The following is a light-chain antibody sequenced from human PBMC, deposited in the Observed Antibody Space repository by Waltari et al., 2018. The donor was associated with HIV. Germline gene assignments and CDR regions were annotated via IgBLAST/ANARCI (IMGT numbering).Light chain of an antibody. J-gene: IGLJ2*01. V-gene: IGLV1-51*01. Sequence: QSVLTQPPSVSAAPGQKVTISCPVGSSNLGSRYLPWYQQLPSVAPKPFIYDDVKRPSGIPDRFSGSKSGTSATLGITGLETGDEADYYCQTWDVSLKAALFGGGTKLTVL. CDR3: QTWDVSLKAAL. CDR2: DDV. CDR1: SSNLGSRY.